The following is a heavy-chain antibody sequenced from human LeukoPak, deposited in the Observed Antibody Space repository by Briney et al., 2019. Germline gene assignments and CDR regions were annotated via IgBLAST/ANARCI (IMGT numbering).Heavy chain of an antibody. CDR3: ASSYTVMTPAYYFDY. D-gene: IGHD4-17*01. Sequence: PSETLSLTCTVSRDFISDYYWSWIRQPPGKGLEWIGYISYSGTTNYNPSLKSRVAISVDTSKKQFSLKLSSVTATDTAVYYCASSYTVMTPAYYFDYWGQGALVTVSS. V-gene: IGHV4-59*01. CDR1: RDFISDYY. CDR2: ISYSGTT. J-gene: IGHJ4*02.